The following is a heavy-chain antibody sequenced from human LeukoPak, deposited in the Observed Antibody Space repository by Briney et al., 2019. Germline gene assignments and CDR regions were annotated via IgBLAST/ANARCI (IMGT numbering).Heavy chain of an antibody. D-gene: IGHD6-19*01. CDR1: GFTFSSHW. V-gene: IGHV3-7*01. J-gene: IGHJ4*02. CDR3: ARDRGSSGWYELEY. CDR2: IKPDGSEK. Sequence: GGSLRLSCAASGFTFSSHWMSWVRQAPGKGLEWVASIKPDGSEKYYVDSVKGRFTISRDSAKSSLYLQMNTLRAEDTAVYYCARDRGSSGWYELEYWGQGSLVTVSS.